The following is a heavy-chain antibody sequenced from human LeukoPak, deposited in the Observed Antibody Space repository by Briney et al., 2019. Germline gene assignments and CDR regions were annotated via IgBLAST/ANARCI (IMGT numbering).Heavy chain of an antibody. D-gene: IGHD3-3*01. J-gene: IGHJ4*02. CDR1: GFTFGKYW. V-gene: IGHV3-7*03. CDR3: ARDQYDTWSRRGNFDS. CDR2: IKLDGSEK. Sequence: GGSLRLSCVASGFTFGKYWMSWVRQAPGKGLEWVANIKLDGSEKNYVDSVKGRFTITRDNTKNSLYLQMNSLRAEDTAVFYCARDQYDTWSRRGNFDSWGQGTLVIVSS.